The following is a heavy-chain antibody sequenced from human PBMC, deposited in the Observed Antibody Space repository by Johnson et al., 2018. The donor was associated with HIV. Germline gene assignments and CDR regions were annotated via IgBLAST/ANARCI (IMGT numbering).Heavy chain of an antibody. J-gene: IGHJ3*02. Sequence: QVQLVESGGGLVQPGGSLRLSCAASGFTFSSYAMHWVRQAPGKGLEWVAVISYDGSNKYYADSVKGRFTISRDNPKITRYVQMKSLRAEDTAVYYCARSSTVVTPHDIWGQGTMVTVSS. V-gene: IGHV3-30*14. CDR1: GFTFSSYA. CDR2: ISYDGSNK. D-gene: IGHD4-23*01. CDR3: ARSSTVVTPHDI.